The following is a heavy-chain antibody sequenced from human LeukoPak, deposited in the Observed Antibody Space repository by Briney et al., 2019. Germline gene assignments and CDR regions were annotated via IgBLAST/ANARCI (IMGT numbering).Heavy chain of an antibody. V-gene: IGHV3-74*01. CDR3: ARDLMGAPGY. CDR2: INTDGSST. J-gene: IGHJ4*02. Sequence: QPGGSLSLSCAASGFTFSSYWMHWVRQAPGEGLVWVSRINTDGSSTNYADSVKGRFTVSRDNAKNTLYLQINILRAEDTAVYYCARDLMGAPGYWGQGTLVTVSS. CDR1: GFTFSSYW. D-gene: IGHD1-26*01.